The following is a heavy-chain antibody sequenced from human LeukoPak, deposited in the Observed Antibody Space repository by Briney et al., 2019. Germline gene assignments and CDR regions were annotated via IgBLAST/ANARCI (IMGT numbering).Heavy chain of an antibody. V-gene: IGHV1-2*02. CDR2: INPNSGGT. CDR3: AGTTLSRGVILGFDY. J-gene: IGHJ4*02. Sequence: ASVTVSCKASGYTFTGYYMHWVRQAPGQGLEWMGWINPNSGGTNYAQKFQGRVTMTRDTSISTAYMELSRLRSDDTAVYYCAGTTLSRGVILGFDYWGQGTLVTVSS. D-gene: IGHD3-10*01. CDR1: GYTFTGYY.